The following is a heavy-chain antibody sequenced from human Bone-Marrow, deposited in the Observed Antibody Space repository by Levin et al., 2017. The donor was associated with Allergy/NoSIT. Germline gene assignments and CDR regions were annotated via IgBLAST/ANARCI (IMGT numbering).Heavy chain of an antibody. J-gene: IGHJ5*02. CDR3: ARGRGGVIISWFDP. D-gene: IGHD3-10*01. CDR1: GDSINSDTYS. Sequence: SETLSLTCAVSGDSINSDTYSWSWIRQPPGKALEWVGYIFRDGSTSYNPSLRSRASISLDTSRNVFFLRLSSVTAADTAFYFCARGRGGVIISWFDPWGQGTLVTVSS. V-gene: IGHV4-30-2*01. CDR2: IFRDGST.